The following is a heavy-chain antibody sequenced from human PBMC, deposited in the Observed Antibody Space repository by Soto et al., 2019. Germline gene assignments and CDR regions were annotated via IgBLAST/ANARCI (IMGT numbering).Heavy chain of an antibody. CDR3: ARPMTAVTTDPTSFDS. J-gene: IGHJ4*02. Sequence: QVQLVESGGGVVQPGRSLRLSCAASGFTFSSYAMHWVRQAPGKGLEWVAVISYDGSNKYYADSVKGRFIISRDNSKNTLYLHMISVRAEDTAVYYCARPMTAVTTDPTSFDSWGQGTLVTVAA. CDR2: ISYDGSNK. D-gene: IGHD4-17*01. V-gene: IGHV3-30-3*01. CDR1: GFTFSSYA.